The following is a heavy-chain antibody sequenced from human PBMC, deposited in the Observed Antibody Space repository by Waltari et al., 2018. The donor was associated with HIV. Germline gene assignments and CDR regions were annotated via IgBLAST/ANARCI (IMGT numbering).Heavy chain of an antibody. CDR1: GFTFSNYT. V-gene: IGHV3-48*01. J-gene: IGHJ4*02. Sequence: EVQLVESGGGLVQPGGSLRLSCAASGFTFSNYTMNWVRQDPGKVLEWVSYISRSSSIIFYADSVKGRFTISRDNAKNSLYLQMNSLRVEDTAVYYCARDINGGWGYWGQGTLVTVAS. CDR3: ARDINGGWGY. CDR2: ISRSSSII. D-gene: IGHD7-27*01.